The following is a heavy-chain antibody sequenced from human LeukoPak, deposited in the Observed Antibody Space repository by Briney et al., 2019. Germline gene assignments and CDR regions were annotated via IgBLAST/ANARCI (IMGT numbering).Heavy chain of an antibody. Sequence: HWASVKVSCKTSGYTFSSHGITWVRQAPGQGLEWMGWISTKSGNTNYAQKFKGRVTMTTDTSTSTAYMELRGLRSDDTAMYYCARGGIQLWLRSWFDPWGQGTRVTVSS. D-gene: IGHD5-18*01. CDR3: ARGGIQLWLRSWFDP. J-gene: IGHJ5*02. CDR2: ISTKSGNT. V-gene: IGHV1-18*01. CDR1: GYTFSSHG.